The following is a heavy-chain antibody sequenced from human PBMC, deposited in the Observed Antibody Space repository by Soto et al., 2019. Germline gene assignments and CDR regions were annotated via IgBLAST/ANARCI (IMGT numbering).Heavy chain of an antibody. CDR2: ITSSGTTI. Sequence: QVQLVESGGGLVKPGGSLRLSFAASGFTFSDYYMSWIRQAPGKGLEYISYITSSGTTIYYADSVKGRFTISRDNAKNTLYQQMNSLRAEDTAVYYCARDRSGSWYGRGYYYYGMDVWGQGTTVTVSS. V-gene: IGHV3-11*01. CDR1: GFTFSDYY. J-gene: IGHJ6*02. D-gene: IGHD6-13*01. CDR3: ARDRSGSWYGRGYYYYGMDV.